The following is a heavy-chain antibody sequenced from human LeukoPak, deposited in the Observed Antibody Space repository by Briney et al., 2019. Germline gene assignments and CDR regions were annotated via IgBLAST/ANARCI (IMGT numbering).Heavy chain of an antibody. J-gene: IGHJ4*02. V-gene: IGHV1-2*02. CDR3: ASIPIAAAPYYFDY. CDR2: INPNSGGT. D-gene: IGHD6-13*01. Sequence: ASVKVSCKASGYTFTSYYMHWVRQAPGQGLEWMGWINPNSGGTNYAQKFQGRVTMTRDTSISTAYMELSRLRSDDTAVYYCASIPIAAAPYYFDYWGRGTLVTVSS. CDR1: GYTFTSYY.